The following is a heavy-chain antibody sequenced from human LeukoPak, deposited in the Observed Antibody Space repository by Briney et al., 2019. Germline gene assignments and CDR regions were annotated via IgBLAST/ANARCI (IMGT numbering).Heavy chain of an antibody. CDR2: ISTSGST. CDR3: ARDDY. CDR1: GGSISSGSYY. Sequence: SQTLSLTCTVSGGSISSGSYYWSWIRQPAGKGLEWIGRISTSGSTNYNPSLKSRVTISVGTSKNQFSLKLTSVTAADTAVYYCARDDYWGQGTLVTVSS. J-gene: IGHJ4*02. V-gene: IGHV4-61*02.